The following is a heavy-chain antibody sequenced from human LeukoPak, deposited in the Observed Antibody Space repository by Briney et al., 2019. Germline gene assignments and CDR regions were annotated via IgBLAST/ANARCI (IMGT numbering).Heavy chain of an antibody. CDR2: ISAYNGNT. CDR1: GYTFTSYG. D-gene: IGHD3-16*01. CDR3: AREMGDYVWGSYPAGV. Sequence: GASVKVSCKASGYTFTSYGISWVRQAPGQGLEWMGWISAYNGNTNYAQKLQGRVTMTTDTPTSTAYMELRSLRSDDTAVYYCAREMGDYVWGSYPAGVWGQGTTVTVSS. V-gene: IGHV1-18*01. J-gene: IGHJ6*02.